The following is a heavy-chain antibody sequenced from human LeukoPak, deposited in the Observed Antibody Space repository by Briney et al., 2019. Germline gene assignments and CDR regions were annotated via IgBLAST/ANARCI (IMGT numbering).Heavy chain of an antibody. V-gene: IGHV3-7*01. CDR3: ARGGRSRFDF. CDR1: GFTFTTTT. CDR2: MKEDGSEE. Sequence: GGSLRLSCVGSGFTFTTTTMSWVRQAPGKGLEWVASMKEDGSEERYVDSVKGGFTISRDNAKNSLFLQLDSLRVEDTALYYCARGGRSRFDFWGQGSLVTVSS. D-gene: IGHD2-15*01. J-gene: IGHJ4*02.